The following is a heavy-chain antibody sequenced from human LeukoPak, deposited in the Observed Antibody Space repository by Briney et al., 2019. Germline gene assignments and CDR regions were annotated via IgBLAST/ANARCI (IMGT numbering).Heavy chain of an antibody. CDR2: IYHSGST. CDR3: ARGQRLFGYYYYYMDV. J-gene: IGHJ6*03. CDR1: GYSISSGYY. V-gene: IGHV4-38-2*02. D-gene: IGHD5-12*01. Sequence: PSETLSLTCTVSGYSISSGYYWGWIRQPPGKGLEWIGSIYHSGSTYYNPSLKSRVTISVDTSKNQFSLNLRSVTAADTAVYYCARGQRLFGYYYYYMDVWGKGSTVTVSS.